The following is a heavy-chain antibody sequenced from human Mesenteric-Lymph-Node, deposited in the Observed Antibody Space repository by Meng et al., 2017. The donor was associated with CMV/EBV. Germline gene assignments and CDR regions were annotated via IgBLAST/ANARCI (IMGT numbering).Heavy chain of an antibody. V-gene: IGHV4-39*07. Sequence: SETLSLTCTVSGGSISSSSYYWGWIRQPPGKGLEWIGSIYYSGSTYYNPSLKSRVTISVDTSKNQFSLKLSSVTAADTAVYYCAVDCSSTRLHNYPWGQGTLATVSS. J-gene: IGHJ5*02. CDR3: AVDCSSTRLHNYP. CDR1: GGSISSSSYY. CDR2: IYYSGST. D-gene: IGHD2-2*01.